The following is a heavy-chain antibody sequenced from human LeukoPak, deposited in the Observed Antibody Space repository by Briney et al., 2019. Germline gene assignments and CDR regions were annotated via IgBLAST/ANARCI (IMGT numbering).Heavy chain of an antibody. CDR3: ARVPNDISRVRGMTVSLLYYVDF. D-gene: IGHD3-10*01. J-gene: IGHJ4*02. CDR1: GYTFTSYG. Sequence: ASVKVSCKTSGYTFTSYGISWVRQAPGQGLEWMGWISGYNGNTNYVQKFQDRVTLTTDTSTTTVYMELRSLRSDDTAVYYCARVPNDISRVRGMTVSLLYYVDFWGQGTLVTVSS. V-gene: IGHV1-18*01. CDR2: ISGYNGNT.